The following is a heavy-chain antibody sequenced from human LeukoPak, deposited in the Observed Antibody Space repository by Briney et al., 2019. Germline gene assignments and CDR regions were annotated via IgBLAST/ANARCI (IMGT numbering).Heavy chain of an antibody. CDR2: IYSGGTT. J-gene: IGHJ4*02. CDR1: GFTVSSNY. CDR3: AREVPATGMYFDY. V-gene: IGHV3-53*01. Sequence: PGGSLRLSCAASGFTVSSNYMSWVRQAPGKGLEWVSVIYSGGTTYYADSVKGRFTIPRDNSKNTLYLQMNSLRAEDTAVYYCAREVPATGMYFDYWGQGTLVTVSA. D-gene: IGHD2-2*01.